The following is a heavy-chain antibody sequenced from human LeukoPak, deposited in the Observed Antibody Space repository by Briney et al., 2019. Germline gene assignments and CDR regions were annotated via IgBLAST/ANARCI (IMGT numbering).Heavy chain of an antibody. CDR1: GGSISSYY. Sequence: PSETLSLTCTVSGGSISSYYWSWIRQPPGKGLERIGYISYSGSTNYNPSLKSRVTISVDTSKNQFSLKLSSVTAADTAVHYCAGLTRRGFIDYWGQGTLVTVSS. CDR3: AGLTRRGFIDY. J-gene: IGHJ4*02. CDR2: ISYSGST. D-gene: IGHD4/OR15-4a*01. V-gene: IGHV4-59*01.